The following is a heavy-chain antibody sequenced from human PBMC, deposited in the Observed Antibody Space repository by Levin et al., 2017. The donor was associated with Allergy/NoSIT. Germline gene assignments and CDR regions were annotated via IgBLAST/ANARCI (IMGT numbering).Heavy chain of an antibody. CDR3: ARARRTEGYYFDY. CDR2: IKQDGGEE. Sequence: GESLKISCAASGFTFSDYWMTWVRQAPGKGLECVAKIKQDGGEEYYVDSVKGRFTISRDNSKSSLYLQMNSLRAEDTAVYYCARARRTEGYYFDYWGQGILVTVSS. CDR1: GFTFSDYW. J-gene: IGHJ4*02. V-gene: IGHV3-7*04.